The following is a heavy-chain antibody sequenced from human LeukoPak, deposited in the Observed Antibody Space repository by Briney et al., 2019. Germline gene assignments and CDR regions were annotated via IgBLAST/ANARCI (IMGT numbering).Heavy chain of an antibody. Sequence: PSETLSLTCTASGDSISSADYHWTWIRQLPGKGLEWIGYISNSGTTHYNPSLKSRLTISADTSKNQFSLKLSSVTAADTAVYYCARDVVVTSSPDAFDIWGQGRLVTVSS. D-gene: IGHD2-21*02. CDR1: GDSISSADYH. J-gene: IGHJ3*02. CDR3: ARDVVVTSSPDAFDI. V-gene: IGHV4-31*03. CDR2: ISNSGTT.